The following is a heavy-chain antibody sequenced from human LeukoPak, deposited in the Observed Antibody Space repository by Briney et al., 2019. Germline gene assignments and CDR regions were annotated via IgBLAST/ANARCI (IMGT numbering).Heavy chain of an antibody. CDR1: GFTVSSNY. Sequence: GGSLRLSCAASGFTVSSNYMTWVRQAPGKGLEWVSLIYSGGSTNYADSVKGRFTTSRDNSKNTLYLQMNSLRAEDTAVYYCARWSYGGVDYWGQGTLVTVSS. CDR3: ARWSYGGVDY. J-gene: IGHJ4*02. V-gene: IGHV3-53*01. D-gene: IGHD4/OR15-4a*01. CDR2: IYSGGST.